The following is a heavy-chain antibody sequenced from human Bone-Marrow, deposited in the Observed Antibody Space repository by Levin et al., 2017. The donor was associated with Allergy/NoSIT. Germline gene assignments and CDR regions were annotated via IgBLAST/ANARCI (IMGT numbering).Heavy chain of an antibody. CDR3: ARHQEEYHDGSDSPIRVGYDP. CDR2: VFHSGST. Sequence: SQTLSLTCTVSGGSIRNTTYYWAWIRQTPAKGLEWIASVFHSGSTYYSPSFQSRVSISVDTSKNQFSLRLTSVTAADTAIYYCARHQEEYHDGSDSPIRVGYDPWGQGSLVTVSS. D-gene: IGHD3-22*01. V-gene: IGHV4-39*01. CDR1: GGSIRNTTYY. J-gene: IGHJ5*02.